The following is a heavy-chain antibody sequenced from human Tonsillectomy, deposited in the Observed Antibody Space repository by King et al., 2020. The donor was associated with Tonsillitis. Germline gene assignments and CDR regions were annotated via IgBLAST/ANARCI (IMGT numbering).Heavy chain of an antibody. J-gene: IGHJ1*01. D-gene: IGHD4-17*01. CDR2: NSNDSNYI. CDR1: GFTFSPYS. Sequence: VQLVECGGGLDKPGGSLRLSCAASGFTFSPYSMNWVRQAPGRGLEWVSSNSNDSNYIYYADSVKGRFTISRDNAGDSLYLQMNSLRAEDTAVYYCAGGGDTATTYDDNWGQSTLVPVSS. V-gene: IGHV3-21*01. CDR3: AGGGDTATTYDDN.